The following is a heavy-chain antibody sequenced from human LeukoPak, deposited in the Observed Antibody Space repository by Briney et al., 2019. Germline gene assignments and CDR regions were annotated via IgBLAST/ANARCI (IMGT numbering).Heavy chain of an antibody. Sequence: SETLSLTCAVYGGSFSGYYWSWIRQPPGKGLEWIGEINHSGSTNYNPSLKSRVTISVDTSKNQFCLKLSSVTAADPAVYYSARGRYDSSGYYLRNWFDPWGQGTLVTVSS. V-gene: IGHV4-34*01. CDR1: GGSFSGYY. CDR2: INHSGST. J-gene: IGHJ5*02. CDR3: ARGRYDSSGYYLRNWFDP. D-gene: IGHD3-22*01.